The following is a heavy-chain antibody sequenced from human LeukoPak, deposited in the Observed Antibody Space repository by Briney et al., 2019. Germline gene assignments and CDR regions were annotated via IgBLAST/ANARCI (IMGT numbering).Heavy chain of an antibody. CDR3: AKDRIANNYGFFGNFDY. V-gene: IGHV3-23*01. D-gene: IGHD5-18*01. J-gene: IGHJ4*02. CDR2: ISGSGGST. CDR1: GFTFSSYA. Sequence: GGSLRLSCAASGFTFSSYAMSWVRQAPGKGLEWVSAISGSGGSTYYADSVKGRFTISRDNSKNTLYLQMNSLRAEDTAVYYCAKDRIANNYGFFGNFDYWGQGTLVTVSS.